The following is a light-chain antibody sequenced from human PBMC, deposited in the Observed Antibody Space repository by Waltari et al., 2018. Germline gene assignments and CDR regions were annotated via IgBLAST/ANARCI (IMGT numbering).Light chain of an antibody. Sequence: QAVLTQPSSVSASPGASASLTCTLRSDINVGTYRIYWYQQKAGSPPQYLLSYKSDSDQRQGSGVPSRFSGSRDASANVGILLISGLQSEDEADYYCMIWHSSAWVFGGGTKLTVL. J-gene: IGLJ3*02. CDR2: YKSDSDQ. CDR3: MIWHSSAWV. CDR1: SDINVGTYR. V-gene: IGLV5-45*03.